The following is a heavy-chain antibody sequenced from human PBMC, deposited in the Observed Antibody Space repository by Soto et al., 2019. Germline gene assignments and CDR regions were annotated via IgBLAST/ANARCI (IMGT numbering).Heavy chain of an antibody. D-gene: IGHD2-15*01. V-gene: IGHV3-23*01. CDR3: ARVRDCSGGSWDYNS. CDR1: GFTFSSYA. CDR2: VSGSGGTT. J-gene: IGHJ4*02. Sequence: EVLLLESGGGLVQPGGSPRLSCAASGFTFSSYAMSWVRQAPGKGLEWVSAVSGSGGTTYYADSVKGRFTISRDNSKNTLHLRMTSVRAEDMGVYYGARVRDCSGGSWDYNSWGQGGLVTVSS.